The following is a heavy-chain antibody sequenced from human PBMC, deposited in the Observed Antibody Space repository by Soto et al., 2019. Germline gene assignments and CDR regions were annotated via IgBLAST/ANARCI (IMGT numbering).Heavy chain of an antibody. J-gene: IGHJ6*02. CDR2: IYYSGST. Sequence: QVQLQESGPGLVKPSETLSLTCTVSGGSVSSGSYYWSWIRQPPGKGLEWIGYIYYSGSTNYNPSLKSRVTISVDTSKNQFSLKLSSVTAADTAVYYCAREKTREGASTEEYYYYGMDVWGQGTTVTVSS. CDR1: GGSVSSGSYY. D-gene: IGHD4-4*01. CDR3: AREKTREGASTEEYYYYGMDV. V-gene: IGHV4-61*01.